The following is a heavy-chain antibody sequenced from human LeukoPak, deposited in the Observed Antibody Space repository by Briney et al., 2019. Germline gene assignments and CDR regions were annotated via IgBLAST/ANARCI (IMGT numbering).Heavy chain of an antibody. CDR2: INHSGST. CDR1: GFTFTSYS. J-gene: IGHJ5*02. V-gene: IGHV4-34*01. CDR3: ARLGGVEPGIAAAGPGWFDP. Sequence: GSLRLSCAASGFTFTSYSMNWVRQPPGKGLEWIGEINHSGSTNYNPSLKSRVTISVDTSKNQFSLKLSSVTAADTAVYYCARLGGVEPGIAAAGPGWFDPWGQGTLVTVSS. D-gene: IGHD6-13*01.